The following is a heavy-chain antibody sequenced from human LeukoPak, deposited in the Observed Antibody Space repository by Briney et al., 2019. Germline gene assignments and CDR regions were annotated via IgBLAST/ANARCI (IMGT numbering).Heavy chain of an antibody. CDR2: IYYSGST. CDR1: GGSISSSSYY. V-gene: IGHV4-39*07. D-gene: IGHD3-3*01. Sequence: SETLSLTCTVSGGSISSSSYYWGWIRQPPGKGLEWIGSIYYSGSTYYNPSLKSRVTISVDTSKNQFSLKLSSVTAADTAVYYCARDIGFWSGYLRYYYYYMDVWGKGTTVTVSS. J-gene: IGHJ6*03. CDR3: ARDIGFWSGYLRYYYYYMDV.